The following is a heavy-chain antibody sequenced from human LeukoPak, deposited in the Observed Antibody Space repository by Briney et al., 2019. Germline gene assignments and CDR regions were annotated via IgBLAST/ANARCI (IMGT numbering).Heavy chain of an antibody. J-gene: IGHJ5*02. Sequence: SETLSLTCTVSGGSISSYYWSWIRQPAGKGLEWIGRIYTSGSTNYNPSLKSRVTISVDTSKNQFSLKLSSVTAADTAVYYCASRPRYSSSWYVRSGWFDPWGQGTLVTVSS. CDR2: IYTSGST. D-gene: IGHD6-13*01. V-gene: IGHV4-4*07. CDR1: GGSISSYY. CDR3: ASRPRYSSSWYVRSGWFDP.